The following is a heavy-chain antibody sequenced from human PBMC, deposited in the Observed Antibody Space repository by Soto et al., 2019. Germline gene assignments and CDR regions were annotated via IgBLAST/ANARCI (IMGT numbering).Heavy chain of an antibody. J-gene: IGHJ4*02. CDR2: IYYSGST. CDR1: GGSISSYY. Sequence: SETLSLTCTVSGGSISSYYWSWVRQPPGKGLEWIGYIYYSGSTNYNPSLKSRVTISVDTSKNQFSLKLSSVTAADTAVYYCARVVVPAAGFDYWGQGTLVTVSS. CDR3: ARVVVPAAGFDY. V-gene: IGHV4-59*01. D-gene: IGHD2-2*01.